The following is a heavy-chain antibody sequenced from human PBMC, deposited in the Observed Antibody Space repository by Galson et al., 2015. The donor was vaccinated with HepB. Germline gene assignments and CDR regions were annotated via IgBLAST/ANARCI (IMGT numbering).Heavy chain of an antibody. D-gene: IGHD2-2*01. V-gene: IGHV3-21*01. CDR3: ARVAGYCSSTSCSHAFDI. CDR1: GFTFSSYS. CDR2: ISNSSSYI. J-gene: IGHJ3*02. Sequence: SLRLSCAASGFTFSSYSMNWVRQAPGKGLEWVSSISNSSSYIYYADSVKGRFTISRDNAKNSLYLQMNSLRAEDTAVYYCARVAGYCSSTSCSHAFDIWGQGTMVTVSS.